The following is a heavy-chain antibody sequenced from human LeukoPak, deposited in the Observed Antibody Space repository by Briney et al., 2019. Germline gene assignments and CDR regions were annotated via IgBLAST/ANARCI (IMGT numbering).Heavy chain of an antibody. CDR3: AKGAFWTGYSEYFDP. J-gene: IGHJ4*02. Sequence: GGSLRLSCAASGFTFSTYGMYWVRQAPGKGLDGAALIWNDGSKQYYADSVKGRFTISRDNSKNTLYLQMNSLRVEDTAVYYCAKGAFWTGYSEYFDPWGQGILVTVSS. D-gene: IGHD3/OR15-3a*01. V-gene: IGHV3-33*06. CDR2: IWNDGSKQ. CDR1: GFTFSTYG.